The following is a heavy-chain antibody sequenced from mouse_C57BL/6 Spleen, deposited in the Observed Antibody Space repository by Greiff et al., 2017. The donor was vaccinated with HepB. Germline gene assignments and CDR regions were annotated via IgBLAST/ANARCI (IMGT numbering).Heavy chain of an antibody. J-gene: IGHJ4*01. D-gene: IGHD1-1*01. CDR2: IDPSDSYT. CDR1: GYTFTSYW. CDR3: ARELLRSAMDY. V-gene: IGHV1-50*01. Sequence: VQLQQPGAELVKPGASVKLSCKASGYTFTSYWMQWVKQRPGQGLEWIGEIDPSDSYTNYNQKFKGKATLTVDTSSSTAYMQLSSLTSEDSAVYYCARELLRSAMDYWGQGTSVTVSS.